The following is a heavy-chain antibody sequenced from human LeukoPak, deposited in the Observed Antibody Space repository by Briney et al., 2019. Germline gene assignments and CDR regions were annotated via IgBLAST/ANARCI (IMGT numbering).Heavy chain of an antibody. D-gene: IGHD3-22*01. CDR3: ARDNSGYYY. J-gene: IGHJ4*02. Sequence: GGSLRLSCAASGFTFSNYVMTWVRQAPGKGLEWVSAIIGSGGSTFYAGSVKGRFTISRDNSKNTLYLQMNSLRAEDTATYYCARDNSGYYYWGQGTLVTVSS. CDR2: IIGSGGST. CDR1: GFTFSNYV. V-gene: IGHV3-23*01.